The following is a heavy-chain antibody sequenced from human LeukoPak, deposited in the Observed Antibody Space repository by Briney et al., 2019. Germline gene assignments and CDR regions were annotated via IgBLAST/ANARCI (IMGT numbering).Heavy chain of an antibody. CDR2: ISTSSSYI. CDR1: GFTFSTYY. D-gene: IGHD1-26*01. CDR3: ARDPYSGNYGNYYYYYMDV. Sequence: GGSLRLPCAASGFTFSTYYMIWVRQAPGKGLEWVSSISTSSSYIYYVDSLKGRFTISRDNAKNSLYLQMNSLGPEDTAVYYCARDPYSGNYGNYYYYYMDVWGKGTTVTISS. V-gene: IGHV3-21*01. J-gene: IGHJ6*03.